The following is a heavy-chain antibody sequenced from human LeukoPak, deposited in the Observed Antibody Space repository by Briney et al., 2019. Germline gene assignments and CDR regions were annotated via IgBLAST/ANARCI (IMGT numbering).Heavy chain of an antibody. CDR3: ARDLHSSGWYRFDY. CDR1: GYTFTSYG. J-gene: IGHJ4*02. Sequence: ASVKVSCKASGYTFTSYGISWVRQAPGQGLEWMGWISAYNGNTNYAQKLQGRVAMTTDTSTSTAYMELRSLRSDDTAVYYCARDLHSSGWYRFDYWGQGTLVTVSS. CDR2: ISAYNGNT. V-gene: IGHV1-18*01. D-gene: IGHD6-19*01.